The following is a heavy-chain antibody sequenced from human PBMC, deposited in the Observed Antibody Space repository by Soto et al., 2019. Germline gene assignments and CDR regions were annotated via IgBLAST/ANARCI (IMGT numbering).Heavy chain of an antibody. J-gene: IGHJ4*02. Sequence: QVQLQESGPGLVKPSQTLSLTCTVSGGSISSGGYYWSWIRQHPGKGLEWIGYIYYSGSTYYNPSPSSRVTISVDTPTTTFSXKLSSVTAADTAVYYCARAGYCSGGSCYSLYYFDYWGQGTLVTVSS. D-gene: IGHD2-15*01. CDR3: ARAGYCSGGSCYSLYYFDY. CDR1: GGSISSGGYY. CDR2: IYYSGST. V-gene: IGHV4-31*03.